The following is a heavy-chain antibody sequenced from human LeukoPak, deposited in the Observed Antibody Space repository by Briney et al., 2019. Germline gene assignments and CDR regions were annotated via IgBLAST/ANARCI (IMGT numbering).Heavy chain of an antibody. CDR2: IKQDGSEK. CDR1: GFTFSSYW. D-gene: IGHD4-17*01. V-gene: IGHV3-7*03. Sequence: GGSLRLSCAASGFTFSSYWMSWVRQAPGKGLEWVANIKQDGSEKYYVDSVKGRFTISRDNAKNSLYLQMNSLRAEDTAIYYCAKPPRGDYRYTFDYWGQGTLVTVSS. J-gene: IGHJ4*02. CDR3: AKPPRGDYRYTFDY.